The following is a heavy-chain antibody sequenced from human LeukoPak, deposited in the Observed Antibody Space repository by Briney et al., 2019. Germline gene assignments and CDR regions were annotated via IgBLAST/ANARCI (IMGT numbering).Heavy chain of an antibody. CDR2: IRYDGSNK. CDR3: AKEYCSSTSCRQISPIQLWLRKGYYYMDV. J-gene: IGHJ6*03. D-gene: IGHD2-2*01. CDR1: GFTFSSYG. V-gene: IGHV3-30*02. Sequence: GGSLRLSCAASGFTFSSYGMHWVRQAPGKGLEWVAFIRYDGSNKYYADSVKGRFTISRDNSKNTLYLQMNSLRAEDTAVYYCAKEYCSSTSCRQISPIQLWLRKGYYYMDVWGKGTTVTVSS.